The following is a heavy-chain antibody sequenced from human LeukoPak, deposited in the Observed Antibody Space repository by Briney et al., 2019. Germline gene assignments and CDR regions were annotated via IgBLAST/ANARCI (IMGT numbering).Heavy chain of an antibody. V-gene: IGHV3-30*04. J-gene: IGHJ3*02. D-gene: IGHD2-2*03. CDR1: GFTFSSYS. CDR2: ISDDGSNK. CDR3: ARVDDLDAFDI. Sequence: PGGSLRLSCAASGFTFSSYSMIWVRQAPGKGLEWVAVISDDGSNKYYADSVKGRFTISRDNSKNTLYLQMNSLRPEDTAVYYCARVDDLDAFDIWGQGTMVTVSS.